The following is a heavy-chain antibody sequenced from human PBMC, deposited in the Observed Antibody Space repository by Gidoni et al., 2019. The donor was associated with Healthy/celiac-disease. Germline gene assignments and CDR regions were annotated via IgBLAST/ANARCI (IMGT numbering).Heavy chain of an antibody. D-gene: IGHD3-3*01. CDR1: GFTFDDYA. CDR2: ISWNRGSI. V-gene: IGHV3-9*01. J-gene: IGHJ5*02. Sequence: EVQLVESGGGLVQPGWSLRLSCAASGFTFDDYAMHWVRQAPGKGLEWVSGISWNRGSIGYADSVKGRFTISRDNAKNSLYLQMNSLRAEDTALYYCAKAEALDITIFGVGRCWFDPWGQGTLVTVSS. CDR3: AKAEALDITIFGVGRCWFDP.